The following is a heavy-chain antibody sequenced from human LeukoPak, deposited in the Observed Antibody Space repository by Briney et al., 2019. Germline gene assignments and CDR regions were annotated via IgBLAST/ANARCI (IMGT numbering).Heavy chain of an antibody. CDR1: GGSISSGGYY. V-gene: IGHV4-30-2*01. CDR3: ARLYETYGMDV. Sequence: SETLSLTCTVSGGSISSGGYYWSWIRQPPGKGLEWIGYIYHSGSTYYNPSLKSRVTISVDTSKNQFSLKLSSVTAADTAVYYCARLYETYGMDVWGQGTTVTVSS. J-gene: IGHJ6*02. CDR2: IYHSGST. D-gene: IGHD3-3*01.